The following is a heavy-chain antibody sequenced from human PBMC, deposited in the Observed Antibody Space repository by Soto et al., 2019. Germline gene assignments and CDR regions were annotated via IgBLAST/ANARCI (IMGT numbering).Heavy chain of an antibody. CDR1: GGTFSSYA. V-gene: IGHV4-34*01. CDR2: INHSGST. D-gene: IGHD3-22*01. Sequence: QVQLVQSGAEVKKPGSSVKVSCKASGGTFSSYAISWVRQAPGQGLEWIGEINHSGSTNYNPSLKSRVTISVDTSKNQFSLKLSSVTAADTAVYYCARAPRAEITLTVVVRYFDHWGQGTLVTVSS. J-gene: IGHJ4*02. CDR3: ARAPRAEITLTVVVRYFDH.